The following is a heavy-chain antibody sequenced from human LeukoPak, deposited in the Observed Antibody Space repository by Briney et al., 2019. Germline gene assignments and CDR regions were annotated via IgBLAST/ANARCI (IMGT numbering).Heavy chain of an antibody. CDR3: ARDKGTSYLSSFDY. J-gene: IGHJ4*02. Sequence: GASVKVSCKASGYTFTSYDINWVRQATGQGLEWMGWISAYNGNTNYAQKLQGRVTMTTDTSTSTAYMELRSLRAADTAVYYCARDKGTSYLSSFDYWGQGTLVTVSS. CDR1: GYTFTSYD. D-gene: IGHD6-6*01. CDR2: ISAYNGNT. V-gene: IGHV1-18*01.